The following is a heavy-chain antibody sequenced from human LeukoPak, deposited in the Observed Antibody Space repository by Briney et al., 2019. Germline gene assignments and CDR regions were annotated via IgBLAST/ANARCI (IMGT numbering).Heavy chain of an antibody. J-gene: IGHJ4*02. CDR2: IVVGSGNT. Sequence: ASVKVSCKASGFTFTSSAMQWVRQARGQRLEWIGWIVVGSGNTNYAQKFQERVTITRDMSTSTAYMELSSLRSEDTAVYYCAASHDILTGWFLDYWGRGTLVTVSS. D-gene: IGHD3-9*01. CDR1: GFTFTSSA. V-gene: IGHV1-58*02. CDR3: AASHDILTGWFLDY.